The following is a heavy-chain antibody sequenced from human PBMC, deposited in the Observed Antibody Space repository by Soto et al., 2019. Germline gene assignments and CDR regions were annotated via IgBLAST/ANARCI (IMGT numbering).Heavy chain of an antibody. CDR1: GGSISSSSYY. D-gene: IGHD6-13*01. Sequence: PSETLSLTCTVSGGSISSSSYYWGWIRQPPGKGLEWIGSIYYSGSTYYNPSLKSRVTISVDTSKNQFSLKLSSVTAADTAVYYCAGFIAAAWYMDVWGKGTTVTVSS. J-gene: IGHJ6*03. CDR3: AGFIAAAWYMDV. V-gene: IGHV4-39*01. CDR2: IYYSGST.